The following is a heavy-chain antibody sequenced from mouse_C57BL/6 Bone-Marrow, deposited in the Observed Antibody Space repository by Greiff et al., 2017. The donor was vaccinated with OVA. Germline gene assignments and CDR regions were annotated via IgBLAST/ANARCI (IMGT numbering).Heavy chain of an antibody. CDR3: ARYYGSRYYAMDY. J-gene: IGHJ4*01. Sequence: QVQLQQSGAELVRPGTSVKMSCKASGYTFTNYWIGWAKQRPGHGLEWIGDIYPGGGYTNYNEKFKGKATLTADKSSSTAYMQLSSLTSEDAAIYYCARYYGSRYYAMDYWGQGTSVTVSS. D-gene: IGHD1-1*01. V-gene: IGHV1-63*01. CDR1: GYTFTNYW. CDR2: IYPGGGYT.